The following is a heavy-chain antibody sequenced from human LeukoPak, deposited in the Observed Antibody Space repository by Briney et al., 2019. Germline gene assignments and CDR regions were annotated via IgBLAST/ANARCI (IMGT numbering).Heavy chain of an antibody. CDR2: ISRDGGST. CDR3: AKTGYSSGWTAEYFQH. Sequence: GGSLRLSCAASGFTFDDYAMHWVRQAPGKGLEWVSLISRDGGSTYYADSVKGRFTISRDNSKNSLYLQMNSLRTEDTALYYCAKTGYSSGWTAEYFQHWGQGTLVTVS. CDR1: GFTFDDYA. V-gene: IGHV3-43*02. J-gene: IGHJ1*01. D-gene: IGHD6-19*01.